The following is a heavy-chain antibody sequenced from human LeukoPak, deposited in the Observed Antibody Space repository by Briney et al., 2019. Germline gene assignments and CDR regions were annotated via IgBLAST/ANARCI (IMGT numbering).Heavy chain of an antibody. V-gene: IGHV3-23*01. CDR2: ISGSGSST. CDR3: AKDQRSSPGDY. J-gene: IGHJ4*02. D-gene: IGHD6-13*01. CDR1: GFTFSTYG. Sequence: GGSLRLSCAASGFTFSTYGMSWVRQAPGKGLEWVPAISGSGSSTYYADSVKGRFTISRDNSRNTVSLQMNSLRAEDTAVYYCAKDQRSSPGDYWGQGTLVTVSS.